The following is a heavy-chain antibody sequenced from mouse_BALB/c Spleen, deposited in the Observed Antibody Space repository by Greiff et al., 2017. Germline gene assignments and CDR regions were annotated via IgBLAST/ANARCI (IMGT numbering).Heavy chain of an antibody. J-gene: IGHJ2*01. Sequence: EVMLVESGGGLVKPGGSLKLSCAASVFTFSDYYMYWVRQTPEKRLEWVATISDGGSYTYYPDSVKGRFTISRDNAKNNLYLQMSSLKSEDTAMYYCARGEGNYPDYWGQGTTLTVSS. CDR2: ISDGGSYT. CDR1: VFTFSDYY. V-gene: IGHV5-4*02. CDR3: ARGEGNYPDY.